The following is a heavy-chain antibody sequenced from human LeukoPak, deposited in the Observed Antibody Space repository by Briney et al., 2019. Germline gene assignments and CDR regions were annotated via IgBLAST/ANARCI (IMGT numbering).Heavy chain of an antibody. V-gene: IGHV3-23*01. J-gene: IGHJ4*02. CDR3: AKDRTYHSDFSAYYFSPPLQQH. CDR2: IFGNTGST. Sequence: GRSLTLSCVVSGFTFTNYAMSWVRLAPVKWLEWVSGIFGNTGSTYYADSVKGRVTVSRDNSRNTVYLQMNSLRAEDTAVYYCAKDRTYHSDFSAYYFSPPLQQHWGQGTLVTVSS. CDR1: GFTFTNYA. D-gene: IGHD3-22*01.